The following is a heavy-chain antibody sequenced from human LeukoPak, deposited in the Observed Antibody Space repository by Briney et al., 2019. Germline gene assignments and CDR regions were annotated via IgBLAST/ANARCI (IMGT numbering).Heavy chain of an antibody. Sequence: SETLSLTCTVSGGSISSYYWSWTRQPPGKGLEWIGYIYYSGSTNYNPSLKSRVTISVDTSKNHFSLKLSSVTAADTAVYYCARHANIPGYSPPLCPFDYWGQGTLVTVSS. V-gene: IGHV4-59*08. J-gene: IGHJ4*02. CDR3: ARHANIPGYSPPLCPFDY. D-gene: IGHD2-21*01. CDR1: GGSISSYY. CDR2: IYYSGST.